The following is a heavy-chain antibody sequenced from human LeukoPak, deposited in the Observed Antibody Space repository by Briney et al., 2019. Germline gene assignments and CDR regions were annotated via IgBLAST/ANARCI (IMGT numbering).Heavy chain of an antibody. V-gene: IGHV4-4*07. CDR1: GGSISSYY. D-gene: IGHD3-3*01. CDR2: IYTSGST. CDR3: ARGGRDFWSGYFFDY. J-gene: IGHJ4*02. Sequence: SETLSLTCTVSGGSISSYYWNWIRQPAGKGLEWIGRIYTSGSTNYNPSLKSRVTMPVDTCKNQFSLKLSSVTAADTAVYYCARGGRDFWSGYFFDYWGQGTLVTVSS.